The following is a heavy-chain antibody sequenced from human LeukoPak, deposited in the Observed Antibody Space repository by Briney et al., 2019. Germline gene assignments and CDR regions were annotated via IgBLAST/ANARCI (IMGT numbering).Heavy chain of an antibody. CDR1: GYTFTGYF. J-gene: IGHJ4*02. CDR3: ARDSGSSLFDY. D-gene: IGHD6-13*01. V-gene: IGHV1-2*02. Sequence: ASVKVSCKASGYTFTGYFIHWVRQAPGQGLEWMGWLNPHSGGTNYAQKFQGRVTMTRDTSISTAYMELSRLRSDDTAVYYCARDSGSSLFDYWGQGTLVTVSS. CDR2: LNPHSGGT.